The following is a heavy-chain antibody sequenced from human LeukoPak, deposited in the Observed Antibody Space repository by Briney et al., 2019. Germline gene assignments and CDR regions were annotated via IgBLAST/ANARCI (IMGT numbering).Heavy chain of an antibody. D-gene: IGHD3-10*01. CDR2: IYHSGST. CDR1: CFSISRGFY. CDR3: ARAGTYYYGSGVNWFDP. Sequence: SETLFLTRTVSCFSISRGFYWGLVRPAPRKGVGWVGGIYHSGSTYYNPSLKSRVTISVDTSKNQFSLKLSSVTAADTAVYYCARAGTYYYGSGVNWFDPWGQGTLVTVSS. J-gene: IGHJ5*02. V-gene: IGHV4-38-2*02.